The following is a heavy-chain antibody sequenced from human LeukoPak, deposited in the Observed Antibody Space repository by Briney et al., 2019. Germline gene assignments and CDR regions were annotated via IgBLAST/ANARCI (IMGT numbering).Heavy chain of an antibody. J-gene: IGHJ4*02. CDR3: AKRGVVIRVILVGFHKEAYYFDS. Sequence: PGGSLRLSCAASGFTFSSYAMSWVRQAPGKGLEWVSTISASAGSTYYADSVKGRFTISRDNPKNTLYLQMTSLRAEDTAVYFCAKRGVVIRVILVGFHKEAYYFDSWGQGALVTVSS. CDR1: GFTFSSYA. D-gene: IGHD3-22*01. CDR2: ISASAGST. V-gene: IGHV3-23*01.